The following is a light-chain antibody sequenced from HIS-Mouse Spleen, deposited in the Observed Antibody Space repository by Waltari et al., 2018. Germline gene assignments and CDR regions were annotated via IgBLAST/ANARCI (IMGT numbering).Light chain of an antibody. CDR2: LGS. Sequence: DIVMTQSPLSLPVTPGAPASIPCRSSPSLLHSNGYNYLDWYLQNPGQSPQLLIYLGSNRASGVPDRFSGSGSGTDFTLKISRVEAEDVGVYYCMQALQTPYTFGQGTKLEIK. J-gene: IGKJ2*01. CDR1: PSLLHSNGYNY. V-gene: IGKV2-28*01. CDR3: MQALQTPYT.